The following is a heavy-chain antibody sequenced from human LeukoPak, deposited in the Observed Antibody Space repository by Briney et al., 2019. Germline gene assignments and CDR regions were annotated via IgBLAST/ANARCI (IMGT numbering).Heavy chain of an antibody. CDR2: ISAYNGYK. J-gene: IGHJ4*02. V-gene: IGHV1-18*01. CDR1: GYTFTSFT. D-gene: IGHD3-10*01. Sequence: ASVKVSCTTSGYTFTSFTITWVRQAPGQGLEWMGWISAYNGYKNFAQKLQGRVTLTTDTSTSTAYMELRSLRADDTAVYYCARRARSYGSGTYYSYYFDYWGQGTLVTVSS. CDR3: ARRARSYGSGTYYSYYFDY.